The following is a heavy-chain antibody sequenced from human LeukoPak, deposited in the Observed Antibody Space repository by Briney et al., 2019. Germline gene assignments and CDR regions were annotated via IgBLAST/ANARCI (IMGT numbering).Heavy chain of an antibody. CDR3: ARADPNASGYFYRFNWFDP. J-gene: IGHJ5*02. V-gene: IGHV4-59*01. CDR1: GGSISSYY. CDR2: IYSSGST. Sequence: SETLSLTCTVSGGSISSYYWNWVRQPPGKGLEWIGNIYSSGSTDYNPSLKSRVTISLDTSKFQFPLRLHSVTAADTAVYYCARADPNASGYFYRFNWFDPWGQGTLVTVSS. D-gene: IGHD3-10*01.